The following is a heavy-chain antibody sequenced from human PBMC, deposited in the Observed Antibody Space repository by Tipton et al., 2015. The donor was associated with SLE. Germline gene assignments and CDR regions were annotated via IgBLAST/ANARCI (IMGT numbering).Heavy chain of an antibody. CDR3: ARVVANGGTDF. V-gene: IGHV4-38-2*01. Sequence: TLSLTCVVSGSSISSGYFWEWVRQPPGKGLEWIGTISHSGNTFYHPSLQSRVIISLDTSKNQFSLSLRFVSAADTAIYYCARVVANGGTDFWGRGTLVTVS. CDR1: GSSISSGYF. CDR2: ISHSGNT. J-gene: IGHJ4*01. D-gene: IGHD2-15*01.